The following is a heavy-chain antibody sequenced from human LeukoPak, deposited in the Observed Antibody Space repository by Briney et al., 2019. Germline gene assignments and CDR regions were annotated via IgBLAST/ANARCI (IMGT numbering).Heavy chain of an antibody. D-gene: IGHD2-15*01. V-gene: IGHV5-51*01. CDR3: ARHSAGYCSGGSCYPQL. Sequence: GASLKISSKGSGCCFTSYWIGWVRQMPGKGGEWMGIIYPGDSDTRYSPSFQGQVTISADKSISNAYLQWSSLKASDTAMYYCARHSAGYCSGGSCYPQLWGQGTLVTVSS. J-gene: IGHJ4*02. CDR2: IYPGDSDT. CDR1: GCCFTSYW.